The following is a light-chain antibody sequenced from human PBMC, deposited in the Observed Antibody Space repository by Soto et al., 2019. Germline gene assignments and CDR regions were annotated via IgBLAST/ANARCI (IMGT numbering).Light chain of an antibody. CDR1: SSDVGGYNY. V-gene: IGLV2-14*01. Sequence: QSALTQPASVSGSHGQSITISCTGTSSDVGGYNYVSWYQQHPGKAPKLMIYEVSDRPSGVSNRFSGSKSGDTASLTISGLQAEDEASYCCSSYTTRSTMIFGGGTKVTVL. CDR3: SSYTTRSTMI. J-gene: IGLJ2*01. CDR2: EVS.